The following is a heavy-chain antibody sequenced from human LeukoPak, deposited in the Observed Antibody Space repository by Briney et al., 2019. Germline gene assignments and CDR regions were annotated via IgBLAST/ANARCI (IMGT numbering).Heavy chain of an antibody. V-gene: IGHV3-48*03. CDR3: ARGARDIVVVPAAIRY. Sequence: GGSLRLSCAASGSTFSSYEMNWVRQAPGKGLEWVSYISSSGSTIYYADSMKGRFTISRDNAKNSLYLQMNSLRAEDTAVYYCARGARDIVVVPAAIRYWGQGTLVTVSS. J-gene: IGHJ4*02. CDR2: ISSSGSTI. CDR1: GSTFSSYE. D-gene: IGHD2-2*01.